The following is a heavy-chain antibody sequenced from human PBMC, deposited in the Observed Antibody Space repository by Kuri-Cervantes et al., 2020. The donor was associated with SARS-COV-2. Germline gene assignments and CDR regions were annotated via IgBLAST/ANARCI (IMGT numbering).Heavy chain of an antibody. D-gene: IGHD6-13*01. V-gene: IGHV3-30*18. Sequence: GESLKISCAASGFPFNTYRMHWVRQAPGKGLEWVSVISFDENDKDYADSVQGRFTISRDNSKNTLYLQMNSLRAEDTAVYYCAKDHGPYSRATAYCGLDVWGQGTTVTVSS. CDR3: AKDHGPYSRATAYCGLDV. J-gene: IGHJ6*02. CDR1: GFPFNTYR. CDR2: ISFDENDK.